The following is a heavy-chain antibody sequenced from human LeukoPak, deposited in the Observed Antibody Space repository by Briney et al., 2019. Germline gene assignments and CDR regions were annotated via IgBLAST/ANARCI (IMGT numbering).Heavy chain of an antibody. CDR1: GGSISSYY. D-gene: IGHD3-10*01. CDR3: ARVPRWFGELLNY. Sequence: PSETLSLTCTVSGGSISSYYWSWIRQPPGKGLEWIGYIYYSGSTNYNPSLKSRVTISVDTSKNQFSLKLYSVTAADTAVYYCARVPRWFGELLNYWGQGTLVTVSS. V-gene: IGHV4-59*01. CDR2: IYYSGST. J-gene: IGHJ4*02.